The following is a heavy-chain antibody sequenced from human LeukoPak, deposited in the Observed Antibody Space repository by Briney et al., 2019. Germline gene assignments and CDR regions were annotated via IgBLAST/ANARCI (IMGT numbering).Heavy chain of an antibody. CDR1: GFTFSSNG. J-gene: IGHJ1*01. CDR3: AKDQTPPLH. D-gene: IGHD4-23*01. CDR2: ISYDGSNK. Sequence: GGSLRLSCAASGFTFSSNGMHWVRQAPGKGLVWVAVISYDGSNKYYADSVKGRFTISRDNSKNTLYLQMNSLRAEDTAVYYCAKDQTPPLHWGQGTLVTVSS. V-gene: IGHV3-30*18.